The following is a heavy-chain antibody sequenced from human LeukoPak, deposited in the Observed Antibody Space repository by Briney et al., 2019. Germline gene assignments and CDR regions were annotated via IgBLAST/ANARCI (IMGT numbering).Heavy chain of an antibody. CDR1: GGSISSYY. D-gene: IGHD6-19*01. CDR3: ARHENTSWLDPFLSN. J-gene: IGHJ4*02. Sequence: SETLSLTCTVSGGSISSYYWSWIRQPPGKGLEWIGYIYYSGSTNYTPSLKSRVTISVDTSKNQFSLKLSSVTAADTAVYYCARHENTSWLDPFLSNWGQGTLVTVSS. V-gene: IGHV4-59*08. CDR2: IYYSGST.